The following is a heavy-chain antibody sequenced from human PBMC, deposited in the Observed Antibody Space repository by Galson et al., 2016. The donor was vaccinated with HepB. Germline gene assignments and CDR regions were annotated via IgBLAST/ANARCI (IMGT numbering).Heavy chain of an antibody. J-gene: IGHJ5*02. D-gene: IGHD6-19*01. Sequence: SVKVSCKASGFTFSRSSVQWVRQARGQPLEWIGWIVVGTTNTCYAQIFQERVTITRDMSTNTTYMELNSLRSEDTAMYYCAAAPDSTGWYALSSWGQGTLVTVSS. V-gene: IGHV1-58*01. CDR3: AAAPDSTGWYALSS. CDR2: IVVGTTNT. CDR1: GFTFSRSS.